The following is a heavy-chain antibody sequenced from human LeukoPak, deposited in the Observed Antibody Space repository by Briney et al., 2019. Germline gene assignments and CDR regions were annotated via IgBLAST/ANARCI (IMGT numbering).Heavy chain of an antibody. D-gene: IGHD1-14*01. J-gene: IGHJ4*02. CDR1: GLTFYSYG. CDR2: ISGSGDTT. Sequence: GGSLRPSCAASGLTFYSYGMSWVRQAPGKGLEWVSGISGSGDTTYYADSVKGRFTISRDNSKNTLYLQMNSLRVEDTAVYYCAKGHSAHGTGFDCWGQGTLVAVSS. V-gene: IGHV3-23*01. CDR3: AKGHSAHGTGFDC.